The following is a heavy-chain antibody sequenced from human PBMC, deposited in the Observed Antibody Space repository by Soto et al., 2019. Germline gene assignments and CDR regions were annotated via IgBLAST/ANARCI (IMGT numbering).Heavy chain of an antibody. CDR3: SRVRLGDPFDF. D-gene: IGHD3-16*01. Sequence: PVEVSRKRSCFTFTNCGINRARQAPGQGLEWVGWFNPANRHTKYAQKFQDRVSMTTDTSTNTAYLELRCLRSDDTAVYYCSRVRLGDPFDFWGQGTLVSVS. CDR1: CFTFTNCG. V-gene: IGHV1-18*01. J-gene: IGHJ4*02. CDR2: FNPANRHT.